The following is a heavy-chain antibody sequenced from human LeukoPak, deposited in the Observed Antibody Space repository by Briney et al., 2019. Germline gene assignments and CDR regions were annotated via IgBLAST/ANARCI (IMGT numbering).Heavy chain of an antibody. D-gene: IGHD6-13*01. Sequence: GGSLRLSCAASGFTFSSYALHWVRQAPGKGLEWVAAISYDGVNKFYANSVKGRFTISRDNSKNTLYPQMNSLRAEDTAVYYCAKDSRYSSSWYSFDYWGQGTLVTVSS. J-gene: IGHJ4*02. CDR2: ISYDGVNK. CDR1: GFTFSSYA. CDR3: AKDSRYSSSWYSFDY. V-gene: IGHV3-30-3*01.